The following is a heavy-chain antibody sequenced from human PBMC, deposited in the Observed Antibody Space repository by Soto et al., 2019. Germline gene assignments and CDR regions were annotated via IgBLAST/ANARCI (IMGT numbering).Heavy chain of an antibody. V-gene: IGHV4-31*03. J-gene: IGHJ2*01. CDR3: ASITTLWYFDL. CDR2: IYYSGST. D-gene: IGHD3-22*01. CDR1: GGSISSGGYY. Sequence: QVQLQESGPGLVKPSQTPSLTCTVSGGSISSGGYYWSWIRQHPGKGLEWIGYIYYSGSTYYNPSLKGRVTISVDTSKNQFSLKLSSVTAADTAVDYCASITTLWYFDLWGRGTLVTVSS.